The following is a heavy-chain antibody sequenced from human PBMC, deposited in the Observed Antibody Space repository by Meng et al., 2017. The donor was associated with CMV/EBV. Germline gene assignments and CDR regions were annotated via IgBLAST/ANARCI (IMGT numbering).Heavy chain of an antibody. V-gene: IGHV2-5*01. J-gene: IGHJ4*02. CDR3: AHRRQHLQGRGFDY. Sequence: SGPTLVKPTQTLTLTCTFSGFSLSTSGAGVGWIRQPPGKALEWLALIYWNDDKRYSPSLKSRLTITKDTSKNQVVLTMTNMDPVDTATYYCAHRRQHLQGRGFDYWGQGTLVTVSS. D-gene: IGHD3-10*01. CDR2: IYWNDDK. CDR1: GFSLSTSGAG.